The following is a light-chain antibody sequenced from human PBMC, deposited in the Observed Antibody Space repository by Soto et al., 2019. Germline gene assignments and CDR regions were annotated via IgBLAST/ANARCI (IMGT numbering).Light chain of an antibody. V-gene: IGKV3-11*01. CDR3: QQRSNWPWT. CDR2: DAS. Sequence: EIVLTQSPSTLSLSPGERATLSCRASQGISGYLAWYQQKPGQAPRLLIYDASNRATGIPVRVSGSGYGTDYNLTITNLEAEDFAIYYCQQRSNWPWTFDQGTKVDIK. J-gene: IGKJ1*01. CDR1: QGISGY.